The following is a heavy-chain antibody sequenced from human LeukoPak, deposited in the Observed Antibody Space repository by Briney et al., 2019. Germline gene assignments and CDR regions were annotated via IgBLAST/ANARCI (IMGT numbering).Heavy chain of an antibody. V-gene: IGHV2-5*02. Sequence: TLSLTCTVSGGSISNSSYYWGWIRQPPGKALECLALIYWDNDRRYSPSLRSRLTITKDTPKNQVVLTMTNMDPVDTATYYCAHRVFQGGYWDSGKFDYWGQGTLVTVSS. CDR3: AHRVFQGGYWDSGKFDY. CDR2: IYWDNDR. J-gene: IGHJ4*02. CDR1: GGSISNSSYY. D-gene: IGHD2-8*02.